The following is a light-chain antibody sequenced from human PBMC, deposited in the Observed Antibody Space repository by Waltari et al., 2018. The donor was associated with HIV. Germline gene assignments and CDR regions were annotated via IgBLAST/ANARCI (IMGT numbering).Light chain of an antibody. CDR2: EVS. J-gene: IGLJ3*02. CDR1: SSDFSDYNS. CDR3: SSYTTPFTWV. Sequence: QSALTQPASVSGSPGQSIAISCSGTSSDFSDYNSVSWYQQHPGKAPKLMLYEVSNRPSWVPDRFSGSKSGNTASLTISGLQAEDEADYYCSSYTTPFTWVFGGGTKLTVL. V-gene: IGLV2-14*01.